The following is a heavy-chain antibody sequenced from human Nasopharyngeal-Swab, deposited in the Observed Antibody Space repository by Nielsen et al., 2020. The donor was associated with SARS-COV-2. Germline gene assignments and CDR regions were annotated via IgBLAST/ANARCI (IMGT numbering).Heavy chain of an antibody. CDR3: ARHVEVPGDANKFFSNDFDP. D-gene: IGHD3-10*01. J-gene: IGHJ5*02. V-gene: IGHV4-59*08. Sequence: PETLSLTCTVSGGSIRSYYWSWIRQPPGKGLQWIGYTYYSGSTYYNPSLKSRVTISVDTSKNQFSLKLSSVTAADTAVYYCARHVEVPGDANKFFSNDFDPWGQGILVTVSS. CDR2: TYYSGST. CDR1: GGSIRSYY.